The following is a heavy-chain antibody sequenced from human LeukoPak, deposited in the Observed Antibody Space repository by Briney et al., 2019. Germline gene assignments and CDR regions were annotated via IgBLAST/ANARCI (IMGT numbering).Heavy chain of an antibody. CDR3: ARDGILAAADY. D-gene: IGHD6-13*01. Sequence: SQTLSLTCTVSGGSISSGSYYWSWIRQPAGKGLESIGRIYTSGSTNYNPSLKSRVTISVDRSKNQFSLKLSSVTAADTAVYYCARDGILAAADYWGQGTLVTVSS. V-gene: IGHV4-61*02. J-gene: IGHJ4*02. CDR1: GGSISSGSYY. CDR2: IYTSGST.